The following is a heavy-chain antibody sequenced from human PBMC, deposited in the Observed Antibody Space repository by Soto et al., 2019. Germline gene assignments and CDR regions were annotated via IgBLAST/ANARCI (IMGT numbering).Heavy chain of an antibody. J-gene: IGHJ3*02. Sequence: QLQLQESGPGLMKPSETLSLTCTVSGGSISSSSYYWGWIRQPPGKGLEWIGRIYYSGSTYYNPSLKSRVTITVDTSKNQFFLKLSSVTAADTAVYYCARQSAKREFIELVGEGACDIWGQGTMVTVSS. V-gene: IGHV4-39*01. CDR3: ARQSAKREFIELVGEGACDI. CDR2: IYYSGST. CDR1: GGSISSSSYY. D-gene: IGHD2-8*02.